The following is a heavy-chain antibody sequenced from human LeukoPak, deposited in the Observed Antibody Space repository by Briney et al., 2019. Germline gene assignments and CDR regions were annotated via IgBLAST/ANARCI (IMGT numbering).Heavy chain of an antibody. V-gene: IGHV3-74*01. CDR1: GITFSGYW. CDR3: ARDLGGGTDY. CDR2: ISSDGSST. Sequence: GWSLRRSCAATGITFSGYWMHWVRVAPGKGLVGVSQISSDGSSTSYADSVTGRFTISRDNAKNTLYLQMNSLRAEDTAVYCCARDLGGGTDYWGQGTLVTVSS. D-gene: IGHD3-16*01. J-gene: IGHJ4*02.